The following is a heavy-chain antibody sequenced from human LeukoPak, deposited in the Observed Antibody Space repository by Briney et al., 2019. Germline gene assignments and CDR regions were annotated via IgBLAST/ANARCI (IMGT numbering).Heavy chain of an antibody. CDR2: TYFSGSS. J-gene: IGHJ4*02. CDR3: ARHVRSGYNFLDY. Sequence: PSETLSPTCTVSGGSMSNYYWSWIRQPPGRGLEWIGYTYFSGSSNYNPSLKSRVTMSVDTSKNQFSLKLSSVTAADTAVYYCARHVRSGYNFLDYWGQGNLITVSS. V-gene: IGHV4-59*08. D-gene: IGHD5-24*01. CDR1: GGSMSNYY.